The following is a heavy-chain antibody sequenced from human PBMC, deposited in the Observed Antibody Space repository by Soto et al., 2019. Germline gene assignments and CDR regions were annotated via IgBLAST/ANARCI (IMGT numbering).Heavy chain of an antibody. CDR2: IYYSGST. V-gene: IGHV4-61*01. D-gene: IGHD3-10*01. CDR3: ARYYYGSGKYWFDP. Sequence: TSETLSLTCTVFGGSVSSGSYYWSWIRQPPGKGLEWIGYIYYSGSTNYNPSLKSRVTISVDTSKNQFSLKLSSVTAADTAVYYCARYYYGSGKYWFDPWGKGTLVTVSS. CDR1: GGSVSSGSYY. J-gene: IGHJ5*02.